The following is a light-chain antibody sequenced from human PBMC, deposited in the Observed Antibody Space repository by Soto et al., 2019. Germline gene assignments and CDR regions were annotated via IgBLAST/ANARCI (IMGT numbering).Light chain of an antibody. CDR2: GNS. J-gene: IGLJ2*01. CDR3: QSYDSSLSGSV. Sequence: QSVLTQPPSVSWAPGQRVTISCTGSSSNLAAGYDVHWYQQIPGTAPKLLIFGNSNRPSRVPDRFSGSKSGTAAFLAITGLQAEDEAEYFCQSYDSSLSGSVLGGWPKLTFL. CDR1: SSNLAAGYD. V-gene: IGLV1-40*01.